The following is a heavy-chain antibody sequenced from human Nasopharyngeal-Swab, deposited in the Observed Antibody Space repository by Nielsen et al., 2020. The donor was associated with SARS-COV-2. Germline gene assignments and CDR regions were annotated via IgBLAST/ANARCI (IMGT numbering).Heavy chain of an antibody. V-gene: IGHV3-7*03. J-gene: IGHJ3*02. CDR3: ARLGLRYSADAFDI. D-gene: IGHD3-9*01. Sequence: GESLKISCAASGFIFSNYWMTWVRQAPGKGLEWVANIKQDGSEKFYVDSVKGRFSISRDNAKNSLYLQMNSLRAEDTAVYYCARLGLRYSADAFDIWGQGTMVTVSS. CDR1: GFIFSNYW. CDR2: IKQDGSEK.